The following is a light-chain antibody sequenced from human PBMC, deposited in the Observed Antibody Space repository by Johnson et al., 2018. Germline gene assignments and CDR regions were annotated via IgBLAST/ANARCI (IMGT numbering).Light chain of an antibody. Sequence: QSVLTQPPSVSAAPGKKVTISCSGSSSNIGNNYVSWYQQLPGTAPKLLIYENNKRPSGIPDRFSGSKSGTSATLGITGLPTGDEADYYCGTWDSSLSAGNVFGTGTKVTVL. CDR3: GTWDSSLSAGNV. V-gene: IGLV1-51*02. CDR1: SSNIGNNY. J-gene: IGLJ1*01. CDR2: ENN.